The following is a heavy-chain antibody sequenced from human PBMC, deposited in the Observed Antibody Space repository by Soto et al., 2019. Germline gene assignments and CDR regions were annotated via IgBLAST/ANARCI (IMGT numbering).Heavy chain of an antibody. Sequence: GLTLVNPTQTLTLTCTFSGFSLSTSGMRVSWIRQPPGKALEWLARIDWDDDKFYSTSLKTRLTISKDTSKNQVVLTMTNMDPVDTATYYCARSRYYYDSSGYLLSPFDYWGQGTLVTVSS. CDR2: IDWDDDK. J-gene: IGHJ4*02. D-gene: IGHD3-22*01. CDR3: ARSRYYYDSSGYLLSPFDY. CDR1: GFSLSTSGMR. V-gene: IGHV2-70*04.